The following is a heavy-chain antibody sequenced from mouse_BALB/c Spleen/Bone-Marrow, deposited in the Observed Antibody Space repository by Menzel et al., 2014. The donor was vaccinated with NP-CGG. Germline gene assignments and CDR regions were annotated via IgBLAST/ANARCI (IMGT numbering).Heavy chain of an antibody. CDR1: GYSFTGYT. V-gene: IGHV1-18*01. J-gene: IGHJ4*01. D-gene: IGHD1-1*02. CDR3: ASSYGYDAMDY. CDR2: INPYNGGT. Sequence: VHVKQSGPELVKPGASMKISCKASGYSFTGYTMNWVKQSHGKNLEWIGRINPYNGGTSYNQKFKGKATLTVDKSSSTAYMDLLSLTSEDSAVYYCASSYGYDAMDYWGQGTSVTVSS.